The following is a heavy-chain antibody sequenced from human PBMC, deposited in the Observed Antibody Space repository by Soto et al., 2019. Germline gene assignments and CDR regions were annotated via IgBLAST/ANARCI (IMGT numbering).Heavy chain of an antibody. CDR1: GVPFSSYS. D-gene: IGHD3-22*01. V-gene: IGHV3-23*01. CDR2: ISGSGGTT. CDR3: AKSQKVISTSFDY. J-gene: IGHJ4*02. Sequence: GSLGLSCGSSGVPFSSYSLNLVRPDPGRGLEWVSAISGSGGTTYYADSVKGRFTISRDNSKNTLFLQMNSLRAEDAAIYYCAKSQKVISTSFDYWGQGSLVNVS.